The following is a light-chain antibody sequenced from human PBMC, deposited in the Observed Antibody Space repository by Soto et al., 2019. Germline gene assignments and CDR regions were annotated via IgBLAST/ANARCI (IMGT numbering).Light chain of an antibody. J-gene: IGKJ1*01. CDR3: QQFNTWPRT. CDR1: QSVSGN. V-gene: IGKV3-15*01. CDR2: GAS. Sequence: IVMTHAAATVSAYPGERVTLSCRASQSVSGNVAWYQQKPGQPPRLLVYGASTTATDIPARFFGSGSETEFTLTITRLQSEDFGTYYCQQFNTWPRTFGQGTKVDIK.